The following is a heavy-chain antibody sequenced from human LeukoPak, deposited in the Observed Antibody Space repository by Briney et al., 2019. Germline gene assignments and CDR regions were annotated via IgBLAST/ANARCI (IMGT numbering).Heavy chain of an antibody. V-gene: IGHV3-11*01. CDR2: ISSSGSTI. J-gene: IGHJ6*02. D-gene: IGHD1-14*01. Sequence: GGSLRLSCAASGFTFSDYYMSWIRQAPGKGLEWVSYISSSGSTIYYADSEKGRFTISRDNAKNSLYLQMNSLRAEDTAVYYWARDPILTGYYYGMDVWGQGPTVTVSS. CDR3: ARDPILTGYYYGMDV. CDR1: GFTFSDYY.